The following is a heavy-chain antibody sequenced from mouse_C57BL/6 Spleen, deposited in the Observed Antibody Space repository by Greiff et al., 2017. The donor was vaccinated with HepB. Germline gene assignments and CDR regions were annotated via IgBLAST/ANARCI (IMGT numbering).Heavy chain of an antibody. D-gene: IGHD1-1*01. CDR1: GYTFTSYW. CDR2: INPSSGYT. Sequence: QVQLQQSGAELAKPGASVKLSCKASGYTFTSYWMLWVKQRPGQGLEWIGYINPSSGYTKYNQKFKDKATLTADKSSSTAYMQLSSLTYEDSAVYYCARESLITTVVATDYFDYWGQGTTLTVSS. V-gene: IGHV1-7*01. CDR3: ARESLITTVVATDYFDY. J-gene: IGHJ2*01.